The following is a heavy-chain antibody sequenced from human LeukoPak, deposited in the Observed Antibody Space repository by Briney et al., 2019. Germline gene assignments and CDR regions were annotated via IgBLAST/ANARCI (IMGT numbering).Heavy chain of an antibody. D-gene: IGHD4-23*01. J-gene: IGHJ3*02. CDR1: GGSISSGDYY. V-gene: IGHV4-30-4*08. CDR3: ARDKVNGGPGALDAFDI. CDR2: IYYSGST. Sequence: KPSETLSLTCTVSGGSISSGDYYWSWIRQPPGKGLEWIGYIYYSGSTYYNPSLKSRVTISVDTSKNQFSLKLSSVTAADTAVYYCARDKVNGGPGALDAFDIWGQGTMVTVSS.